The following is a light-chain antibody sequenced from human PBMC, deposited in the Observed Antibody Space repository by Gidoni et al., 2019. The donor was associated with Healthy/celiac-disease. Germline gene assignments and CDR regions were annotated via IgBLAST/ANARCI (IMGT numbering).Light chain of an antibody. V-gene: IGLV1-36*01. CDR1: SSNIGTSA. CDR3: AAWDDSLNGWV. CDR2: DDS. J-gene: IGLJ3*02. Sequence: HSVLTQPPSLSEAPRPGATISCSGCSSNIGTSAVNWYQQVPGQAPKLLIYDDSLLPSGISDRFSGSKSGTSASLAISGLQSEDEADYYCAAWDDSLNGWVFGGGTKLTVL.